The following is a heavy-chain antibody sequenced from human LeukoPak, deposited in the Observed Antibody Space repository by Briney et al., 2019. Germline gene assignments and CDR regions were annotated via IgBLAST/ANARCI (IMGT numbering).Heavy chain of an antibody. J-gene: IGHJ4*02. CDR3: AKWGCSGGSCYPFDY. CDR1: GFTFSSYS. Sequence: GGSLRLSCAASGFTFSSYSMNWVRQAPGKGLEWVSSISSSSSYIYYADSVKGRFTISRDNSKNTLYLQMNSLRAEDTAVYYCAKWGCSGGSCYPFDYWGQGTLVTVSS. V-gene: IGHV3-21*04. D-gene: IGHD2-15*01. CDR2: ISSSSSYI.